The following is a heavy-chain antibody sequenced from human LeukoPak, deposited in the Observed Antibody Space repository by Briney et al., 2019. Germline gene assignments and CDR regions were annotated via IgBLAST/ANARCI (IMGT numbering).Heavy chain of an antibody. V-gene: IGHV4-30-2*05. J-gene: IGHJ6*02. CDR1: GGSISSGGYY. D-gene: IGHD1-26*01. Sequence: PSQTLSLTCTVSGGSISSGGYYWSWIRQPPGKGLEWIGYIYHSGSTYYNPSLKSRVTISVDTSKNQFSLKLSSVTAADTAVYYCARTRSPYYYYGMDVWGQGTTVTVSS. CDR2: IYHSGST. CDR3: ARTRSPYYYYGMDV.